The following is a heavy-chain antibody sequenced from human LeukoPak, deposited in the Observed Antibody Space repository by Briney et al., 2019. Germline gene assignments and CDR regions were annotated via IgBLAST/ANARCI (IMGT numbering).Heavy chain of an antibody. J-gene: IGHJ6*03. V-gene: IGHV1-58*02. CDR1: GFTFTSSA. CDR2: IVVGSGNT. CDR3: AASDGYNSPNYYYYHMDV. D-gene: IGHD5-24*01. Sequence: SVKVSCKASGFTFTSSAMQWVRQARGQRLEWIGWIVVGSGNTNYAQKFQERVTITRDMSTSTAYMELSSLRSEDTAVYYCAASDGYNSPNYYYYHMDVWGKGTTVTVSS.